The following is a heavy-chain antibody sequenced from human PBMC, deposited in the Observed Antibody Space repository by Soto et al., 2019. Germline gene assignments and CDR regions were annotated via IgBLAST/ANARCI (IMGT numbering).Heavy chain of an antibody. Sequence: QVQLVQSGAEVKKPGSSVKVSCKASGGTFSSYAISWVRQAPGQGLEWMGGIIPIFGTANYAQKFQGRVTITADESTSTAYIELSSLRSEDTAVYYCARFWGVGATTGGYYYCCMDVWGQGTTVTVSS. J-gene: IGHJ6*02. CDR1: GGTFSSYA. V-gene: IGHV1-69*12. CDR3: ARFWGVGATTGGYYYCCMDV. CDR2: IIPIFGTA. D-gene: IGHD1-26*01.